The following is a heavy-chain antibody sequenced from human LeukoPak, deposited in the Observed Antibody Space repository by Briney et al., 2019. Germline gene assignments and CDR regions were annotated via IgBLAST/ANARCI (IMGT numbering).Heavy chain of an antibody. CDR3: ARGQGPGGNFDY. CDR2: IIPIFGTA. J-gene: IGHJ4*02. D-gene: IGHD3-16*01. V-gene: IGHV1-69*13. CDR1: GYTSTSNY. Sequence: SVKVSCKASGYTSTSNYIHWVRQAPGQGLEWMGGIIPIFGTANYAQKFQGRVTITADESTSTAYMELSSLRSEDTAVYYCARGQGPGGNFDYWGQGTLVTVSS.